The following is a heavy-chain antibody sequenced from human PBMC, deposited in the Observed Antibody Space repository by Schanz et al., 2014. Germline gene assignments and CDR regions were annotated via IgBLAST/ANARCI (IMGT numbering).Heavy chain of an antibody. CDR2: INPSGGGT. CDR1: GYTFVSYS. V-gene: IGHV1-46*01. J-gene: IGHJ4*02. D-gene: IGHD5-12*01. Sequence: QEQLVQSGAEVRKPGASVKVSCKASGYTFVSYSMHWVRQAPGQGLEWMGIINPSGGGTSYALRFQDRVTVTRDTSRSTVYMELSSLRSEDTAVYYCARDFSAYVGNYFDYWGQGTLVTVSA. CDR3: ARDFSAYVGNYFDY.